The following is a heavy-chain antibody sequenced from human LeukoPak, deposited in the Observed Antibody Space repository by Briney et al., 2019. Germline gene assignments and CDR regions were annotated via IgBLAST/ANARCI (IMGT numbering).Heavy chain of an antibody. CDR3: ARDRELWDAFDI. D-gene: IGHD1-26*01. J-gene: IGHJ3*02. V-gene: IGHV4-59*01. CDR1: GGSISSYY. CDR2: IYYSGST. Sequence: PSETLSLTCTVYGGSISSYYWSWIRQRPEKGLEWIGYIYYSGSTNYNPSLKSRVTISVDTSKNQFSLKLSSVTAADTAVYYCARDRELWDAFDIWGQGTMVTVSS.